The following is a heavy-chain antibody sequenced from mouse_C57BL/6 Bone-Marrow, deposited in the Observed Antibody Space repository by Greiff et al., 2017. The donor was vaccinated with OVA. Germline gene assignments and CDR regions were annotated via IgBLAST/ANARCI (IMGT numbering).Heavy chain of an antibody. D-gene: IGHD1-1*01. Sequence: EVKVEESGPGLVKPSQSLSLTCSVTGYSITSGYYWNWIRQFPGNKLEWMGYISYYGSNNYNPSLKNRISITRDTSKNQFFLKLNSVTTEDTATYYCARDVLYYYGSSGYAMDYWGQGTSVTVSS. CDR2: ISYYGSN. V-gene: IGHV3-6*01. J-gene: IGHJ4*01. CDR3: ARDVLYYYGSSGYAMDY. CDR1: GYSITSGYY.